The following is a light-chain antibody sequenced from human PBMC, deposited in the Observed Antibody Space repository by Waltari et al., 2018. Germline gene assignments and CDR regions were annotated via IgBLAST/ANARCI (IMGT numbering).Light chain of an antibody. CDR1: SGHTTFA. J-gene: IGLJ2*01. CDR3: QTWGSDIVV. CDR2: VNGDGSH. V-gene: IGLV4-69*01. Sequence: QLVVTQSPSASASLGASVTFTCTLSSGHTTFAIAWHQQQPQKGPRYLITVNGDGSHRKGDGIPDRFSGSSSGADRYLTVSSLQSEDEADYYCQTWGSDIVVFGGGTKLTVL.